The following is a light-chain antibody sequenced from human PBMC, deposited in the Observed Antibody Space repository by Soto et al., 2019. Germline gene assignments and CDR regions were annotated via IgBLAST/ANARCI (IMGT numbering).Light chain of an antibody. V-gene: IGKV3-20*01. CDR3: QQYDTSYFT. CDR1: QNISSKS. Sequence: EIVLTQSPGTLSLSPGERATLSCRAGQNISSKSLAWYQQKPGQAPRLLIYDASTRAADIPYRFSGGWSGTDFTLTVNRLEPEDFAMYYCQQYDTSYFTFGPGTKVDFK. J-gene: IGKJ3*01. CDR2: DAS.